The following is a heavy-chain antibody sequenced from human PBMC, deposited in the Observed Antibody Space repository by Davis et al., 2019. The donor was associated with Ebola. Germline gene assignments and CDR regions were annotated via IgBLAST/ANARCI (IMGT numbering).Heavy chain of an antibody. J-gene: IGHJ4*02. CDR3: ARDRSPYYYDNSPFDY. CDR1: GGSISSYY. D-gene: IGHD3-22*01. V-gene: IGHV4-59*01. Sequence: SETLSLTCTVSGGSISSYYWSWIRQPPGKGLEWIGYIYYSGSTNYNPSLKSRVTISVDTSKNQFSLKLSSVTAADTAVYYCARDRSPYYYDNSPFDYWGQGTLVTVSS. CDR2: IYYSGST.